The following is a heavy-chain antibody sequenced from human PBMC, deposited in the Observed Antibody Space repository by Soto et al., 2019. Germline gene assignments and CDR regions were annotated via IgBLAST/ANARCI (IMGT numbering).Heavy chain of an antibody. Sequence: QVQLQESGPGLVKPSGTLSLTCAVSGDSISSSNWWSWVRQPPGKGLEWIGEIYHSGSTNYNPSLQRRATISVDKSKNQCSLHLNSVPAADTAVYYCARHSGSYLRDYWGQGTLLTVSS. D-gene: IGHD1-26*01. CDR2: IYHSGST. J-gene: IGHJ4*02. CDR3: ARHSGSYLRDY. V-gene: IGHV4-4*02. CDR1: GDSISSSNW.